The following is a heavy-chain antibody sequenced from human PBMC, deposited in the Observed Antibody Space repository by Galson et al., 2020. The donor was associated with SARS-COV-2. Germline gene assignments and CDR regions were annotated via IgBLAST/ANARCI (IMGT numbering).Heavy chain of an antibody. J-gene: IGHJ4*02. CDR2: ISSDGSRP. D-gene: IGHD5-18*01. V-gene: IGHV3-30-3*01. CDR3: ARDRGNKGYLDLYLDY. CDR1: GFIFSSYA. Sequence: PGGSLRLSCAASGFIFSSYAMHWVRQAPGKGLEWLTLISSDGSRPNYADSVKGRFTISRDNSQKTLYLQMNSLRAEDTAVYYCARDRGNKGYLDLYLDYWGQGTLVTVSS.